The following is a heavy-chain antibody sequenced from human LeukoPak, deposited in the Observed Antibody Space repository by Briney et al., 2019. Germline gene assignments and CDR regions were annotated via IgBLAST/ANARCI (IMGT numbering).Heavy chain of an antibody. V-gene: IGHV1-24*01. CDR3: AKDRGGTGDFDY. Sequence: ASVKVSCKVSGYTLTELSMHWVRQAPGKGLEWMGGFDPEDGETIYAQKFQGRVTMTEDTSTDTAYMELSSLRSEDMAVYYCAKDRGGTGDFDYWGQGTLVTVSS. J-gene: IGHJ4*02. CDR2: FDPEDGET. CDR1: GYTLTELS. D-gene: IGHD3-10*01.